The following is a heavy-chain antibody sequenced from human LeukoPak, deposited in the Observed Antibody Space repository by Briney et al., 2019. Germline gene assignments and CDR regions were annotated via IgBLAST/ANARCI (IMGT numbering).Heavy chain of an antibody. D-gene: IGHD3-22*01. J-gene: IGHJ4*02. CDR2: ISWNSGSI. CDR1: GFTFDDYA. Sequence: PGGSLRLSCAASGFTFDDYAMHWVRQAPGKDLEWVSGISWNSGSIGYADSVKGRFTISRDNAKNSLYLQMNSLRAEDTALYYCAKDTYYDSSGYSRFDYWGQGTLVTVSS. V-gene: IGHV3-9*01. CDR3: AKDTYYDSSGYSRFDY.